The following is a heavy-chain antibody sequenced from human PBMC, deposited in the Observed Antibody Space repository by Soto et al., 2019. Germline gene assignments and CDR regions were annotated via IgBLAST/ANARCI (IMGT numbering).Heavy chain of an antibody. D-gene: IGHD3-10*01. CDR3: AKGIGLLWFGELKYYYYGMDV. Sequence: VQLLESGGGLVQPGGSLRLSCAASGFTFSSYAMSWVRQAPGKGLEWVSAISGSGGSTYYADSVKGRFTISRDNSKNTLYLQMNSLRAEDTAVYYCAKGIGLLWFGELKYYYYGMDVWGQGTTVTVSS. CDR2: ISGSGGST. V-gene: IGHV3-23*01. J-gene: IGHJ6*02. CDR1: GFTFSSYA.